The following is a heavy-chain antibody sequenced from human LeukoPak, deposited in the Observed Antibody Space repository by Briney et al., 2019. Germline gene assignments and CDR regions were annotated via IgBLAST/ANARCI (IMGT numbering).Heavy chain of an antibody. CDR1: GASITSYY. J-gene: IGHJ4*02. CDR2: IYNSGST. D-gene: IGHD5-18*01. Sequence: SETLSLTCTVSGASITSYYWDWVRQPPGKGLEWIGHIYNSGSTSYNPSLKSRVTISLDTSENQFSLKVRSVTAADTAVYYCARRGYSAGPHYYDDWGQGTLVTVSS. V-gene: IGHV4-59*01. CDR3: ARRGYSAGPHYYDD.